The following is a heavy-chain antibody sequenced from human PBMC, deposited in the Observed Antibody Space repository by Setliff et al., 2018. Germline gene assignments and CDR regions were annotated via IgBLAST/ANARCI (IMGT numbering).Heavy chain of an antibody. CDR2: IIPIFGTA. J-gene: IGHJ4*02. V-gene: IGHV1-69*05. D-gene: IGHD6-13*01. CDR1: GGTFSSYA. CDR3: AKRGSSSAFDY. Sequence: SVKVSCKASGGTFSSYAISWVRQAPGQGLEWMGGIIPIFGTANYAQKFQGRVTITTDESTSRVYMELSSLRSEDTAVYYCAKRGSSSAFDYWGQGTLVTVSS.